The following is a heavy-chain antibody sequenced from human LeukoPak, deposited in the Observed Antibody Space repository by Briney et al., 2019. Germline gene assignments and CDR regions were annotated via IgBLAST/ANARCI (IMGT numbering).Heavy chain of an antibody. J-gene: IGHJ4*02. CDR3: ASRKLGNDY. CDR2: IHYTGST. V-gene: IGHV4-59*01. CDR1: GGSISSYY. D-gene: IGHD7-27*01. Sequence: SETLSLTCTVSGGSISSYYWSWIRQSPGKGPECIGYIHYTGSTNYNPSLKSRVTISVETSKNQFSLNLISVTAADTAVYYCASRKLGNDYWGQGTLVTVSS.